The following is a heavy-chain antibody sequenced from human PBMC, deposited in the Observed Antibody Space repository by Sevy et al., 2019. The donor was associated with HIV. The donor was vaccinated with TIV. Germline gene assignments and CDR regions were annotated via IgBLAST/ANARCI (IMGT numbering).Heavy chain of an antibody. J-gene: IGHJ4*02. D-gene: IGHD3-22*01. Sequence: GGSLRLSCAASGFTFSSYGMHWVRQAPGKGLEWVAVIWYDGSNKYYADSLKGRFTISRDNSKNTRYLQMNSLSAEETAVYYCARGQYYYDSSGPTDYWGQGTLVTVSS. CDR2: IWYDGSNK. CDR3: ARGQYYYDSSGPTDY. V-gene: IGHV3-33*01. CDR1: GFTFSSYG.